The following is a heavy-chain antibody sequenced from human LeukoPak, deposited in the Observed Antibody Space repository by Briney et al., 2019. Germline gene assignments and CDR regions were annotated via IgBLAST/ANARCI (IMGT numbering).Heavy chain of an antibody. D-gene: IGHD6-6*01. J-gene: IGHJ4*02. V-gene: IGHV3-7*01. Sequence: GGSLRLSCAASGFTFSNYWMNWVRQAPGKGLEWVANIKQDGSEKYYVDSVKGRFTISRDNAKNSLNLQMNSLRAGDTAVYYYARSHSTSSKIFDYWGQGTLVTVSS. CDR3: ARSHSTSSKIFDY. CDR1: GFTFSNYW. CDR2: IKQDGSEK.